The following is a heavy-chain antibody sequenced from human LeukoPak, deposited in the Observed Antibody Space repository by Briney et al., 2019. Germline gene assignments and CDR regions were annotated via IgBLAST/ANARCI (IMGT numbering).Heavy chain of an antibody. D-gene: IGHD6-13*01. V-gene: IGHV3-9*01. J-gene: IGHJ6*02. CDR3: ARARIAAAGTRSTNYYYGMDV. Sequence: GGSLRLSCAASGFTYDDYAMHWVRQDPGKGLEWVSGISWNSGSIGYADSVKGRFTISRDNAKNSLYLQMNSLRAEDTAVYYCARARIAAAGTRSTNYYYGMDVWGQGTTVTASS. CDR2: ISWNSGSI. CDR1: GFTYDDYA.